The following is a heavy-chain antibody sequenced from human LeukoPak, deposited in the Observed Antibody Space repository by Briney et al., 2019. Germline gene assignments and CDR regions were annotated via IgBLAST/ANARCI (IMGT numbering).Heavy chain of an antibody. CDR3: AAHAGGLFDY. V-gene: IGHV3-7*05. CDR1: GFTFSNYW. J-gene: IGHJ4*02. Sequence: PGGSLRLSCAASGFTFSNYWISWVRQAPGKGLEWVANIKQDGSERNYVDSVKGRFTISRDNSKNTLYLQMNSLRAEDTAVYYCAAHAGGLFDYWGQGTLVTVSS. CDR2: IKQDGSER. D-gene: IGHD4-23*01.